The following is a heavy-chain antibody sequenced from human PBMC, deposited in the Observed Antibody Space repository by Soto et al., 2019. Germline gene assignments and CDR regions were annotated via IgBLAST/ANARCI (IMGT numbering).Heavy chain of an antibody. V-gene: IGHV4-4*07. CDR1: GGSISSYY. Sequence: SETLSLTCTVSGGSISSYYWSWIRQPAGKGLEWIGRIYTSGSTNYNPSLKSRVTMSVDTSKNQFSLKLSSVTAADTAVYYCARDPGGDYGDYSKQNYYYYGMDVWGQGTTVTVSS. CDR3: ARDPGGDYGDYSKQNYYYYGMDV. D-gene: IGHD4-17*01. CDR2: IYTSGST. J-gene: IGHJ6*02.